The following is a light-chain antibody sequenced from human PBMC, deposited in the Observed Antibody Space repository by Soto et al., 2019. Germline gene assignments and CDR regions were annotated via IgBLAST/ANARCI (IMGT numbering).Light chain of an antibody. CDR3: CSYADTSTFEV. CDR1: SRDVGAYNY. CDR2: GVT. V-gene: IGLV2-11*01. Sequence: QSALTQPRSVSGSPGQSVTISCTGTSRDVGAYNYVSWYQLHPGKAPKLMIFGVTERPSGVPDRFSGSKSGNTASLTISGLQAEDEADYYCCSYADTSTFEVFGTGTKLTVL. J-gene: IGLJ1*01.